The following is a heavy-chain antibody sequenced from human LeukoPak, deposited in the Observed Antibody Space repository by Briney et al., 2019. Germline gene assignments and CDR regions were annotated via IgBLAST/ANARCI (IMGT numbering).Heavy chain of an antibody. D-gene: IGHD1-26*01. Sequence: GGSLRLSCAASGFTFSSYDMNWVRQAPGKGLEWVSSISRGGSHIYYADSLKGRFTISRDNAKNSLYLQMNSLRVEDTAVYYCARDLLASGDYWGQGTLVTVSS. CDR3: ARDLLASGDY. J-gene: IGHJ4*02. CDR2: ISRGGSHI. V-gene: IGHV3-21*01. CDR1: GFTFSSYD.